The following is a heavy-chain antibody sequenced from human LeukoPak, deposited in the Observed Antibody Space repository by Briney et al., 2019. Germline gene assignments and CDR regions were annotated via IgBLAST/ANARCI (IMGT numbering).Heavy chain of an antibody. V-gene: IGHV4-59*01. Sequence: PSETLSLTCTVSGGSISSDYWSWIQQTPGKGPQRIGYIYYSGTPSYNPSLKSRVTLSLDTSKNPFSLKLSSVTAADTAVYYCARGANWGSPDYWGQGTLVTVSS. CDR3: ARGANWGSPDY. CDR1: GGSISSDY. D-gene: IGHD7-27*01. J-gene: IGHJ4*02. CDR2: IYYSGTP.